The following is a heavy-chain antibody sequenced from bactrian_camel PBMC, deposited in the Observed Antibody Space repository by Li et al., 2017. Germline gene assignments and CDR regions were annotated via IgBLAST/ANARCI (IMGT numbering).Heavy chain of an antibody. CDR3: KTDPPSFISGSYCEDYEYNY. CDR1: KPRSCDLD. V-gene: IGHV3S53*01. Sequence: HVQLVESGGGSVQAGGSLRLSCAASKPRSCDLDVAWYRQPPGAEREFVSGFDNFGRPSHADFVKGRFTISQDNAKNTVYLEMSSLKPEDTAMYYCKTDPPSFISGSYCEDYEYNYWGQGTQVTVS. D-gene: IGHD2*01. J-gene: IGHJ4*01. CDR2: FDNFGRP.